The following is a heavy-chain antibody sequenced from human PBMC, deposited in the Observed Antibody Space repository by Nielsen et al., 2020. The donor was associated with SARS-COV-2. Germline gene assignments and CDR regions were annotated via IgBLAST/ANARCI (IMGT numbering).Heavy chain of an antibody. CDR1: GYTFTSYG. Sequence: ASVKVSCKASGYTFTSYGISWVRQAPGQGLEWMGWISAYNGNTNYAQKFQGRVTITADKSTSTAYMELSSLRSEDTAVYYCARDSGGSCNYWGQGTLVTVSS. V-gene: IGHV1-18*01. D-gene: IGHD2-15*01. CDR2: ISAYNGNT. CDR3: ARDSGGSCNY. J-gene: IGHJ4*02.